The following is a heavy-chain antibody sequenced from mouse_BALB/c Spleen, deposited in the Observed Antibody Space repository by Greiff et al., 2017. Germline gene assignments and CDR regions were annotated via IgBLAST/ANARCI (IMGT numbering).Heavy chain of an antibody. J-gene: IGHJ3*01. CDR3: ARHPGTGRWFAY. V-gene: IGHV5-12-1*01. Sequence: EVHLVESGGGLVKPGGSLKLSCAASGFAFSSYDMSWVRQTPEKRLEWVAYISSGGGSTYYPDTVKGRFTISRDNAKNTLYLQMSSLKSEDTAMYYCARHPGTGRWFAYWGQGTLVTVSA. CDR1: GFAFSSYD. CDR2: ISSGGGST. D-gene: IGHD4-1*01.